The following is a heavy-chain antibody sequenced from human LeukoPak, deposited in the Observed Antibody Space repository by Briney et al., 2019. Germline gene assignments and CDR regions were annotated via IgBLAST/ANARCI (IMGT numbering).Heavy chain of an antibody. Sequence: SETLSLTCTVSGGSISSYYWSWIRQPPGKGLEWIGYIYYSGSTNYNPSLKSRVTISVDTSKNQFSLKLSSVTAADTAVYYCARVDYSGSGNYYNDRGAFDYWGQGTLVTVSS. J-gene: IGHJ4*02. CDR2: IYYSGST. V-gene: IGHV4-59*01. CDR3: ARVDYSGSGNYYNDRGAFDY. CDR1: GGSISSYY. D-gene: IGHD3-10*01.